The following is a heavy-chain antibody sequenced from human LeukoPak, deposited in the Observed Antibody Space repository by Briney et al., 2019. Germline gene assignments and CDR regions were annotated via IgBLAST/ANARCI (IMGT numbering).Heavy chain of an antibody. Sequence: PSETLSLTCAVSGASISGSGYYLGWIRQPPGKGLEWIGSIYYSGSTYYNPSLKSRVTISVDTSKNQFSLKLSSVTAADTAVYYCARDQREGYYYDSSGYYSDAFDIWGQGTMVTVSS. CDR2: IYYSGST. V-gene: IGHV4-39*07. D-gene: IGHD3-22*01. CDR3: ARDQREGYYYDSSGYYSDAFDI. J-gene: IGHJ3*02. CDR1: GASISGSGYY.